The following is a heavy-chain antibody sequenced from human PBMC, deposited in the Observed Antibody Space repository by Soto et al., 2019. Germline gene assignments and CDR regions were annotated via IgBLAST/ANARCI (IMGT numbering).Heavy chain of an antibody. J-gene: IGHJ4*02. V-gene: IGHV3-23*01. D-gene: IGHD5-12*01. CDR3: AKGRYGYDLAAPFDY. CDR1: GFSFSNYA. CDR2: ISGGGGTS. Sequence: EVPLLESGGGLVQPGGSLRLSCAASGFSFSNYAMNWVRQAPGKGLQWVSTISGGGGTSYYADSVKGRFTFSRDNSKNTLFLQMNSLRVEDTAVYYCAKGRYGYDLAAPFDYWGQGTLVTVSS.